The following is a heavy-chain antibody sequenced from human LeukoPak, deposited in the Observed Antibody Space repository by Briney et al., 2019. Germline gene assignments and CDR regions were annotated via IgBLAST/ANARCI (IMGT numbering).Heavy chain of an antibody. CDR2: ISYDGSNK. D-gene: IGHD3-22*01. J-gene: IGHJ4*02. CDR3: AKDRDSRYFDY. Sequence: GGSLRLSCAASGFTFSSYGMHWVRQAPAKGLEWVAVISYDGSNKYYADSVKGRFTISRDNSKNTLYLQMNSLRAEDTAVYYCAKDRDSRYFDYWGQGTLVTVSS. CDR1: GFTFSSYG. V-gene: IGHV3-30*18.